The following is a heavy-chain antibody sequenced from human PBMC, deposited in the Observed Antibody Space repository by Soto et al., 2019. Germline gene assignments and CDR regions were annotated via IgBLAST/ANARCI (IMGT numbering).Heavy chain of an antibody. V-gene: IGHV3-66*01. J-gene: IGHJ4*02. CDR3: ARGVAGSVDY. CDR1: GFTVSSNY. Sequence: EVQLVESGGGLVQPGGSLRLSCAASGFTVSSNYMSWVRQAPGKGLEWVSVIYIGGSTYYADSVKGRFTISRDNSKKTLLLQMNSLRAEDTAVYYCARGVAGSVDYWGQGTLVTVSA. CDR2: IYIGGST.